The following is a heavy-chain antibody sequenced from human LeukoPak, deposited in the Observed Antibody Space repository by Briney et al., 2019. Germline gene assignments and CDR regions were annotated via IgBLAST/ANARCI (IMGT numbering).Heavy chain of an antibody. V-gene: IGHV1-18*01. J-gene: IGHJ4*02. CDR1: GYTFTSYG. D-gene: IGHD3-22*01. CDR3: AREPYDSSGYYYNEYYFDY. Sequence: ASVKVSCKASGYTFTSYGISWVRQAPGQGLEWMGWISAYNGNTNYAQKLQGRVTMTTDTSTSTAYMELRSLRSDDTAVYYCAREPYDSSGYYYNEYYFDYWGQGTLVTVSS. CDR2: ISAYNGNT.